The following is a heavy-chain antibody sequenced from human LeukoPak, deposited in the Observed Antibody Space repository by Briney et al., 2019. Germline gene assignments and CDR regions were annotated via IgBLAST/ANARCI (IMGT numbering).Heavy chain of an antibody. CDR1: GFTVGSNY. V-gene: IGHV3-53*01. D-gene: IGHD6-13*01. CDR3: ARSSYSSSWYDY. CDR2: IYSGGST. J-gene: IGHJ4*02. Sequence: GGSLRLSCAASGFTVGSNYMSWVRQARGGGLEWVSDIYSGGSTYYADSVKGRFTISRDNSKTTLYLQMNSKRAADTAVYYCARSSYSSSWYDYWGQGTLVTVSS.